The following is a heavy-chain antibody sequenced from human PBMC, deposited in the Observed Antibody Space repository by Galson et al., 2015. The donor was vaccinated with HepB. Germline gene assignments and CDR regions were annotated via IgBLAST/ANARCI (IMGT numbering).Heavy chain of an antibody. CDR2: IWYDGSNK. J-gene: IGHJ3*02. CDR3: AKEERGGAFDI. CDR1: GFTFSSYG. D-gene: IGHD1-26*01. Sequence: SLRLSCAVSGFTFSSYGMHWVRQAPGKGLEWVAVIWYDGSNKYYADSVKGRFTISRDNSKNTLYLQMNSLRTEDTAVYYCAKEERGGAFDIWGQGTMVTVSS. V-gene: IGHV3-33*06.